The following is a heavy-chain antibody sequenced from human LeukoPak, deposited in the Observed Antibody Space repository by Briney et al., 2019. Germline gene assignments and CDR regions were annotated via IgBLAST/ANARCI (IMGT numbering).Heavy chain of an antibody. D-gene: IGHD6-19*01. J-gene: IGHJ3*02. CDR3: AKEQWLVQRDAFDI. CDR2: ISSSGSCI. CDR1: AFTFSSYS. V-gene: IGHV3-21*01. Sequence: PGGSLRLSCAASAFTFSSYSMNWVRQAPGKGLEWVSSISSSGSCIYYADSVKGRFTISRDNAKNSLYLQMNSLRAEDTAVYYCAKEQWLVQRDAFDIWGQGTMVTVSS.